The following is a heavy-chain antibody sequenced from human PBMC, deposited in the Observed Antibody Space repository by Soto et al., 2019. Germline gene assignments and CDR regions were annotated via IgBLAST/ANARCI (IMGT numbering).Heavy chain of an antibody. Sequence: SVKVSCKASGGTFSSYAISWVRQAPGQGLEWMGGIIPIFGTANYAQKFQGRVTITADESTSTAYMELSSLRSEDTAVYYCARDTQLLSRDYYYYYGMDVWGQGTTVTVSS. J-gene: IGHJ6*02. V-gene: IGHV1-69*13. CDR1: GGTFSSYA. CDR3: ARDTQLLSRDYYYYYGMDV. CDR2: IIPIFGTA. D-gene: IGHD3-10*01.